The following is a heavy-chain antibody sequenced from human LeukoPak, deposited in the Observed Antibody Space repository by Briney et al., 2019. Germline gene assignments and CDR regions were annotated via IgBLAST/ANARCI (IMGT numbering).Heavy chain of an antibody. CDR2: IYYSRST. D-gene: IGHD5-24*01. V-gene: IGHV4-59*01. CDR3: ARGGRDGYMDYDY. CDR1: GGSISSYY. Sequence: SETLSLTCTVSGGSISSYYWSWIRQPPGKGLEWIGYIYYSRSTNYNPSLKSRVTISVDTSKNQFSLKLSSVTAADTAVYYCARGGRDGYMDYDYWGQGTLVTVSS. J-gene: IGHJ4*02.